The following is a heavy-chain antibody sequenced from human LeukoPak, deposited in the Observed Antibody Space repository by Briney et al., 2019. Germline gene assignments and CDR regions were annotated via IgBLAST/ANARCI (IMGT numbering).Heavy chain of an antibody. Sequence: PSETLSLTCTVSGPSISSYYWSWIRQPPGKVLEWIGSIYYSGSTNYHPSLKSRVTIPVDTSKNQFSLKLSSVTVADTAVYYCPRLRLSDACDIWGQGTMVTVSS. D-gene: IGHD3-10*01. CDR3: PRLRLSDACDI. V-gene: IGHV4-59*08. J-gene: IGHJ3*02. CDR1: GPSISSYY. CDR2: IYYSGST.